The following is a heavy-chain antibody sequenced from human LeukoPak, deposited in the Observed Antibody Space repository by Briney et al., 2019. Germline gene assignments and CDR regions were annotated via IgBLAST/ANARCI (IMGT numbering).Heavy chain of an antibody. CDR1: GYLLSMHW. Sequence: GASVRVSRKTSGYLLSMHWIHWVRQAPVQGREWMGIINPSRGSTNYAHKFQGRLSMTGDVNTDTVYMELSGVASEDTGIYFCARDVPRRGIVAAGLLPLIHYHDFHMDVGGRGTSVIVSS. V-gene: IGHV1-46*01. CDR3: ARDVPRRGIVAAGLLPLIHYHDFHMDV. D-gene: IGHD6-13*01. J-gene: IGHJ6*03. CDR2: INPSRGST.